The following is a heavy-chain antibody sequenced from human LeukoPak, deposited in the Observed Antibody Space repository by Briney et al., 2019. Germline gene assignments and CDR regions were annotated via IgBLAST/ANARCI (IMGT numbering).Heavy chain of an antibody. V-gene: IGHV4-4*07. D-gene: IGHD3-22*01. CDR1: GGSISSYY. CDR3: ARDLKSSEYYYDSSGFAYYYYYMDV. Sequence: SETLSLTRTVSGGSISSYYWSWIRQPAGKGLEWIGRIYTSGSTNYNPSLKSRVTMSVDTSKNQCSLKLSSVTAADTAVYYCARDLKSSEYYYDSSGFAYYYYYMDVWGKGTTVTVSS. J-gene: IGHJ6*03. CDR2: IYTSGST.